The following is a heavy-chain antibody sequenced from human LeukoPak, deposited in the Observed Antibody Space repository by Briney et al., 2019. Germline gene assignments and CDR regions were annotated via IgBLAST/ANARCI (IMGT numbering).Heavy chain of an antibody. V-gene: IGHV1-69*06. CDR2: IIPIFGTA. CDR1: GGTFSSYA. J-gene: IGHJ4*02. CDR3: ARKSGYDQYFDY. Sequence: ASVKVSGKASGGTFSSYAISWVRQAPGQGLEWMGGIIPIFGTANYAQKFQGRVTITADKSTSTAFMELSSLRSEDTAVYYCARKSGYDQYFDYWGQGTLVTVSS. D-gene: IGHD5-12*01.